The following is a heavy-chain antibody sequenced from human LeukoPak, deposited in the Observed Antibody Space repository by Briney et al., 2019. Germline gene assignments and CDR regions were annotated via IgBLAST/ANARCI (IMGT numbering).Heavy chain of an antibody. CDR3: AKGDSSGWPYYFDY. J-gene: IGHJ4*02. D-gene: IGHD6-25*01. CDR2: ISYDGSNK. CDR1: GFTFSSYA. Sequence: PGGSLRLSCAASGFTFSSYAMHWVRQAPGKGLEWVAVISYDGSNKYYADSVKGRFTISRDNSKNTLYLQMNSLRAEDTAVFYCAKGDSSGWPYYFDYWGQGTLVTVSS. V-gene: IGHV3-30-3*01.